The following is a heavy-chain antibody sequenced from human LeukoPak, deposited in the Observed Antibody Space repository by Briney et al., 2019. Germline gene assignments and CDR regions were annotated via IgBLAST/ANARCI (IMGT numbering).Heavy chain of an antibody. CDR3: AKSLAVPGSPDY. CDR1: GFTFSSYW. Sequence: GGSLRLSCAASGFTFSSYWMHWVRQVPGKGLVWVARINPGGSSITYADSVKGRFTISRDNSENTLYLQMNSLRAQDTAVYYCAKSLAVPGSPDYWGLGTLVTVSS. CDR2: INPGGSSI. J-gene: IGHJ4*02. V-gene: IGHV3-74*01. D-gene: IGHD6-19*01.